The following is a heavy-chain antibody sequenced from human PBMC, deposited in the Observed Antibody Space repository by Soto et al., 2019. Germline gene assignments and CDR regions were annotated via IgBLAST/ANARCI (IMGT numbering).Heavy chain of an antibody. CDR2: MNPNRGNT. V-gene: IGHV1-8*01. D-gene: IGHD5-12*01. Sequence: QVQLVQSGAEVKKPGASVKVSCKASGYTFTSYDINWVRQATGQGLEWMGWMNPNRGNTGYAQKLXXRDTMTTNSSISTAYMELSSLRCEDTAVYYRARDKVGMVGYWGQGTLVSVSS. J-gene: IGHJ4*02. CDR1: GYTFTSYD. CDR3: ARDKVGMVGY.